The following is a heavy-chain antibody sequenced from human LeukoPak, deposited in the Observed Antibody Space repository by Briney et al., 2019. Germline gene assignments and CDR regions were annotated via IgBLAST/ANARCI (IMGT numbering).Heavy chain of an antibody. Sequence: GGSLRLSCVASGFTFSSYSMNWVRQAPGKGLEWVSSINSKSRYIYYADSLKGRFTISRDNGKNSVYLQMNSLRAEDTAVYFCARADSSSSRLDCWGQGTLVTVSS. V-gene: IGHV3-21*01. CDR3: ARADSSSSRLDC. D-gene: IGHD6-6*01. CDR1: GFTFSSYS. CDR2: INSKSRYI. J-gene: IGHJ4*02.